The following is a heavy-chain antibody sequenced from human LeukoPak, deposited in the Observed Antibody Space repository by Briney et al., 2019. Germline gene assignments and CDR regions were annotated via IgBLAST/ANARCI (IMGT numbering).Heavy chain of an antibody. D-gene: IGHD3-22*01. CDR2: IKSKTDGGTT. CDR3: TTGYYDSSGYYARFGY. CDR1: GFIFSNAW. J-gene: IGHJ4*02. V-gene: IGHV3-15*01. Sequence: GGSLRLSCAASGFIFSNAWMSWVRQAPGKGLEWVGRIKSKTDGGTTDYAAPVKGRFTISRDDSKNTLYLQMNSLKTEDTAVYYCTTGYYDSSGYYARFGYWGQGTLVTVSS.